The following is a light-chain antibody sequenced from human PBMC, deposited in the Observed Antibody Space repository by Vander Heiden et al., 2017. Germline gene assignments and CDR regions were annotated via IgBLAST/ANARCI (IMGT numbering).Light chain of an antibody. CDR2: AAS. CDR3: QRCDSSPYT. J-gene: IGKJ2*01. CDR1: QSINSY. V-gene: IGKV1-39*01. Sequence: DIQMTQSPSSLSASVGDRVTITCRASQSINSYLNWYQQKPGKAPNLLMYAASNLQSGVPSRFSGSASGADFTLTISGLQPDDFTTYYCQRCDSSPYTFGQGTKLEIK.